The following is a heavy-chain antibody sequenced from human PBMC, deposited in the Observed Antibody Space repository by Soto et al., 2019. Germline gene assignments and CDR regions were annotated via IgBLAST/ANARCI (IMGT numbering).Heavy chain of an antibody. CDR2: IYYSGST. V-gene: IGHV4-30-4*01. J-gene: IGHJ5*02. CDR3: ARAYYDILTGYPNWFDP. CDR1: GGSISSGDYY. D-gene: IGHD3-9*01. Sequence: SETLSLTCTVSGGSISSGDYYWSWIRQPPGKGLEWIGYIYYSGSTYYNPSLKSRVTISVDTSKNQFSLKLSSVTAADTAVYYCARAYYDILTGYPNWFDPWGQGTLVTVSS.